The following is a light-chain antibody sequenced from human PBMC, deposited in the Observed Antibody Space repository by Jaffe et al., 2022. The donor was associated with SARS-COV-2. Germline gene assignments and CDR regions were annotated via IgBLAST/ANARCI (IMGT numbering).Light chain of an antibody. CDR1: SSNIGNNY. CDR3: ATWDNSLSAYVV. V-gene: IGLV1-51*01. J-gene: IGLJ2*01. CDR2: DNN. Sequence: QSVLTQPPSVSAAPGQKVTISCSGSSSNIGNNYVSWYQQLPGTTPKLLIYDNNKRSSGIPDRFSGSKSGTSATLGITGLQTGDEADYYCATWDNSLSAYVVFGGGTKLTVL.